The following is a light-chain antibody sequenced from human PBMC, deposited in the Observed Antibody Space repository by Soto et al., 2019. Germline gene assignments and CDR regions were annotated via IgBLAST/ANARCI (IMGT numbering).Light chain of an antibody. CDR3: GSSTDTDTLVI. CDR1: TSDVGRYKF. J-gene: IGLJ2*01. Sequence: QSFLTQPASVSGSPGQSITISCTGTTSDVGRYKFVSWYQHHPGKAPKLLIFEVTNRPSGVSSRFSGSKSGNTASLTISGLQTEDEATYYCGSSTDTDTLVIFGGGTKVTVL. CDR2: EVT. V-gene: IGLV2-14*01.